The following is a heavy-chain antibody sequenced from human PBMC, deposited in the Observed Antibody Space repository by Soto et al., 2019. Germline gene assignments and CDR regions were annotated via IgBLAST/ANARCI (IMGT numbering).Heavy chain of an antibody. Sequence: SETLSLTCTVSGGSISSSSYYWGWIRQPPGKGLEWIGGIYYSGSTYYNPSLKSRVTISVDTSKNQFSLKLSSVTAADTAVYYCARVLLWFGSRFDPWGQGTLVTVSS. CDR2: IYYSGST. V-gene: IGHV4-39*01. CDR1: GGSISSSSYY. CDR3: ARVLLWFGSRFDP. D-gene: IGHD3-10*01. J-gene: IGHJ5*02.